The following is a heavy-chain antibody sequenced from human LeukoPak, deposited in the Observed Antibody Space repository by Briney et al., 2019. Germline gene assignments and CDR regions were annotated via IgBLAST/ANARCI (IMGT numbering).Heavy chain of an antibody. V-gene: IGHV3-30-3*01. CDR1: GFTFSSYA. Sequence: SEGSLRLSCAASGFTFSSYATHWVRQAPGKGLEWVAVLLYDGINKYYADSVKGRFTISRDNSKNTLYLQMNSLRAEDTAAYYCATYDSGAYYGYFQHWGQGTLVTVSS. CDR2: LLYDGINK. J-gene: IGHJ1*01. CDR3: ATYDSGAYYGYFQH. D-gene: IGHD3-22*01.